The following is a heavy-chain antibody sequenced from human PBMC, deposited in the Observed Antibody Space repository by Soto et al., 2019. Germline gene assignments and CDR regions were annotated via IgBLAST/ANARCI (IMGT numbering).Heavy chain of an antibody. Sequence: QVQLVQSGAEVKKPGSSVKVTCKASGGTFSSNAISWVRQAPGQGLEWMGGIIPILGTENYAQKFQGRVTITADESKRTAYMELMSLRSEDTAVYYCARENSIASLSYYYGMDGWGQGATVTVSS. D-gene: IGHD6-6*01. CDR1: GGTFSSNA. CDR2: IIPILGTE. V-gene: IGHV1-69*01. CDR3: ARENSIASLSYYYGMDG. J-gene: IGHJ6*02.